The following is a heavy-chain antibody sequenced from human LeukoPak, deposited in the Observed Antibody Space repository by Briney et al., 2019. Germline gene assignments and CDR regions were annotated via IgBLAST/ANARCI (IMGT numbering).Heavy chain of an antibody. V-gene: IGHV1-2*02. CDR1: GYTFTGYY. J-gene: IGHJ6*03. CDR3: ARDQKVDFWSGFAYYYYMDV. Sequence: ASVKVSCKASGYTFTGYYMHWVRQAPGQGLEWMGWINPNSGGTNYAQKFQGRVTMTRDTSISTAYMELSRLKSDDTAVYYCARDQKVDFWSGFAYYYYMDVWGKGTTVTVSS. CDR2: INPNSGGT. D-gene: IGHD3-3*01.